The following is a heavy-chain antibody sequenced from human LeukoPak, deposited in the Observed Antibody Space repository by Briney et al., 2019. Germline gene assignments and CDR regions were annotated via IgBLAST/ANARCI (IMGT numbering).Heavy chain of an antibody. CDR3: ARVKWPYYDILTGYYHPPFDY. D-gene: IGHD3-9*01. CDR2: INPNSGGT. V-gene: IGHV1-2*02. Sequence: ASVKVSCKASGYTFTGYYMHWVRQAPGQGLEWMGWINPNSGGTNYAQKFQGRVTMTRDTSISTAYMELSRLRPDDTAVYYCARVKWPYYDILTGYYHPPFDYWGQGTLVTVSS. J-gene: IGHJ4*02. CDR1: GYTFTGYY.